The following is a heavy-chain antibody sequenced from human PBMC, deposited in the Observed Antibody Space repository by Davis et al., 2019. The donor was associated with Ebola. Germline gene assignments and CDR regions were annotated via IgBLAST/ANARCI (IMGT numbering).Heavy chain of an antibody. CDR3: VAGRGWLPEY. D-gene: IGHD5-12*01. CDR1: GLTFSKFW. J-gene: IGHJ4*02. V-gene: IGHV3-7*03. Sequence: PGGSLRLSCLVSGLTFSKFWMNWVRQAPGKGLEWVAIIKQDGSEKYYVDSVRGRFSISRDNAKNSVYLQMTNLRGEDTAVYSCVAGRGWLPEYWGQGSLVTVSS. CDR2: IKQDGSEK.